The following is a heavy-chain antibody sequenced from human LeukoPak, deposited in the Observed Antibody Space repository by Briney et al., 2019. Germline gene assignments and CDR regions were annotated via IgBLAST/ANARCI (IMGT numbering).Heavy chain of an antibody. CDR3: ARAHGSGSYYLDY. CDR1: GGSFSGYY. Sequence: PSETLSLTCAVYGGSFSGYYWSWIRQPPGKGLEWIGEINHSGSTNYNPSLKSRVTISVDTSKNQFSLKLSSVTAADTAVYYCARAHGSGSYYLDYWGQGTLVTVSS. J-gene: IGHJ4*02. D-gene: IGHD3-10*01. V-gene: IGHV4-34*01. CDR2: INHSGST.